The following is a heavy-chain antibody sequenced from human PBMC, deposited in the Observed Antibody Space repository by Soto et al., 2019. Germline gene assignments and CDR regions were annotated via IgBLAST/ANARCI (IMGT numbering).Heavy chain of an antibody. CDR3: ARGKSRGYSSGWFAPLLDY. J-gene: IGHJ4*02. Sequence: PSETLSLTCAVYGGSFSGYYWSWIRQPPGKGLEWIGEINHSGSTNYNPSLKSRVTISVDTSKNQFSLKLSSVTAADTAVYYCARGKSRGYSSGWFAPLLDYWGQGTLVTVSS. D-gene: IGHD6-19*01. V-gene: IGHV4-34*01. CDR1: GGSFSGYY. CDR2: INHSGST.